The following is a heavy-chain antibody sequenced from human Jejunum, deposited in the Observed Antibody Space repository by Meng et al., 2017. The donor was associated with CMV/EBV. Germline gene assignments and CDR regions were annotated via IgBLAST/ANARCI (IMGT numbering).Heavy chain of an antibody. V-gene: IGHV1-8*02. CDR2: MGPNSDNT. J-gene: IGHJ4*02. CDR1: VYGFTTYD. D-gene: IGHD5-18*01. CDR3: ARLSSYSSAYGY. Sequence: KASVYGFTTYDINWVRQAPGQGLEWMGWMGPNSDNTGYAQRFQGRVTFTRNSSITTAYMELSSLTYEDTAVYYCARLSSYSSAYGYWGQGTLVTVSS.